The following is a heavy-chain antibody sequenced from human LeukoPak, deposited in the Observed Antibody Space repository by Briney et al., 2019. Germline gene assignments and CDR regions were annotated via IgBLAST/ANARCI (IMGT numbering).Heavy chain of an antibody. D-gene: IGHD2-15*01. CDR2: IIPIFGTT. CDR1: GGTFRNYA. Sequence: SVKVSCKASGGTFRNYAISWVRQAPGQGLEWMGGIIPIFGTTNYAQNFQGRVTITADESTSTAYMELSSLRSEDTAVYYCARAARCSGGSCYPLVYWGQGTLVTVSS. CDR3: ARAARCSGGSCYPLVY. J-gene: IGHJ4*02. V-gene: IGHV1-69*13.